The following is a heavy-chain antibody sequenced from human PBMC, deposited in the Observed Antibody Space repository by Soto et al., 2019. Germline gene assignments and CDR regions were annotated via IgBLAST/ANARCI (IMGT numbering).Heavy chain of an antibody. CDR1: GGTFSSYA. J-gene: IGHJ6*02. V-gene: IGHV1-69*13. CDR3: AIGDVDTAMVTGYYCYGMDV. Sequence: ASVKVSCKASGGTFSSYAISWVRQAPGQGLEWMGGIIPIFGTANYAQKFQGRVTITADESTSTAYMELSSLRSEDTAVYYCAIGDVDTAMVTGYYCYGMDVWGQGTTVTVSS. CDR2: IIPIFGTA. D-gene: IGHD5-18*01.